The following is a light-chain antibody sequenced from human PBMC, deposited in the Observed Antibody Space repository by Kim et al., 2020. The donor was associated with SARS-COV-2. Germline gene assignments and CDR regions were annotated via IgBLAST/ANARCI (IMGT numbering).Light chain of an antibody. V-gene: IGKV3D-20*01. CDR2: GGD. CDR3: QIYGTSPRYT. J-gene: IGKJ2*01. CDR1: ESVRTKY. Sequence: EIVLTQSPATLSLSLGERATLSCGTSESVRTKYLAWYQQRPGLAPRLLIYGGDTRATGIPDRFSGSGSGTDFTLTISRLEPEDFAMYYCQIYGTSPRYTFGPGTKLEI.